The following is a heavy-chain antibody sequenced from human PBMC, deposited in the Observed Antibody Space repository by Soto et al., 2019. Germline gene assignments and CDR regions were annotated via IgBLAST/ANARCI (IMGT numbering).Heavy chain of an antibody. J-gene: IGHJ6*01. D-gene: IGHD1-26*01. Sequence: SGNVPCNTTGCTFSRYASSCVRQAPGQGLEWMGGIIPNFGTANYAQKCQSRITITADESTSTAYMKLSSPRSEDTAVYYSARPRIVGATEGCYYYEGIDVWGERTT. V-gene: IGHV1-69*13. CDR1: GCTFSRYA. CDR2: IIPNFGTA. CDR3: ARPRIVGATEGCYYYEGIDV.